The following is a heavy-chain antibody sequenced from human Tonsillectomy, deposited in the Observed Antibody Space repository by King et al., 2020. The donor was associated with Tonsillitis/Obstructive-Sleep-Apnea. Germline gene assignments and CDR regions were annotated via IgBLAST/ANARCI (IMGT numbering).Heavy chain of an antibody. Sequence: TLKESGPTLVKPTQTLTLTCTFSGFSLSTSGVGVGWIRQPPGKALEWLAPINWDDDNRYSPSLKSRLTITKDTSKNQLDLTRTNMDPVDTATYYCAHGAVAGHGVDAFDIWGQGTMVTVSS. CDR2: INWDDDN. V-gene: IGHV2-5*02. CDR1: GFSLSTSGVG. J-gene: IGHJ3*02. D-gene: IGHD6-19*01. CDR3: AHGAVAGHGVDAFDI.